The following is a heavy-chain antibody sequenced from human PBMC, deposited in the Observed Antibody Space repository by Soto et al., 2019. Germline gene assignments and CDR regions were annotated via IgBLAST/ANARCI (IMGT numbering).Heavy chain of an antibody. D-gene: IGHD4-17*01. J-gene: IGHJ6*02. Sequence: ASVKVSCKASGYTFTSYGISWVRQAPGQGLERMGWISAYNGNTNYAQKLQGRVTMTTGTSTSTAYMELRSLRSDDTAVYYCARALSSVTSPYYYYYYGMDVWGQGTTVTVSS. CDR2: ISAYNGNT. CDR3: ARALSSVTSPYYYYYYGMDV. V-gene: IGHV1-18*01. CDR1: GYTFTSYG.